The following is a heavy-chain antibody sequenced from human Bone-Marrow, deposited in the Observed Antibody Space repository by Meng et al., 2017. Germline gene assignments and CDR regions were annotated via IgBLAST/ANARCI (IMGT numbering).Heavy chain of an antibody. V-gene: IGHV3-9*01. Sequence: SLKISCAASGFTFDDYAMHWVRQAPGKGLEWVSGISWNSGGIGYADSVKGRFTISRDNAKNSLYLQMNSLRAEDTALYYCAKDIWAYYGSGLDYWGQGNLVTVSS. J-gene: IGHJ4*02. CDR2: ISWNSGGI. D-gene: IGHD3-10*01. CDR1: GFTFDDYA. CDR3: AKDIWAYYGSGLDY.